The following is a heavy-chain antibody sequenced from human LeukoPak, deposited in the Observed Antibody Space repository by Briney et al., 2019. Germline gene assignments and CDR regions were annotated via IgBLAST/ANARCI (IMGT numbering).Heavy chain of an antibody. D-gene: IGHD2-2*01. CDR2: IYYSGST. V-gene: IGHV4-39*01. J-gene: IGHJ4*02. CDR1: GGSISSSSYY. CDR3: ARTAVVPAANFDY. Sequence: SETLSLTCTVSGGSISSSSYYWGWIRQPPGKGLEWIGSIYYSGSTYYNPSLKSRVTISVDTSKNQFSLKLSSVTAADTAVYYCARTAVVPAANFDYWGQGTLVTVSS.